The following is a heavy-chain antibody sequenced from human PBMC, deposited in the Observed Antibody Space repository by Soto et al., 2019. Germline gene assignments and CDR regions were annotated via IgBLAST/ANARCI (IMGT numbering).Heavy chain of an antibody. CDR3: AGLNGLGHDYGDYGDAFDI. CDR2: IYPGDSDT. J-gene: IGHJ3*02. V-gene: IGHV5-51*01. CDR1: GYSFTSYW. D-gene: IGHD4-17*01. Sequence: GESLKISCKGSGYSFTSYWIGWVRQMPGKGLEWMGIIYPGDSDTRYSPSFQGQVTISADKSISTAYLQWSSLKASDTAMYHCAGLNGLGHDYGDYGDAFDIWGQGTMVTVSS.